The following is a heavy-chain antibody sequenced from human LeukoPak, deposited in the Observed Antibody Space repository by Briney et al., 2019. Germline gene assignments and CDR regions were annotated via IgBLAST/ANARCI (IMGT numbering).Heavy chain of an antibody. J-gene: IGHJ6*03. CDR1: GGSITNNAYY. CDR3: ARNETTGLQRTPYYHSYVDV. V-gene: IGHV4-39*01. CDR2: IYYSGST. D-gene: IGHD4-11*01. Sequence: SETLSLTCTVSGGSITNNAYYWAWIRQPPGKGLEWIGSIYYSGSTHYNPSLKSRLTISVDTSRNQFSLKLSSVTAADTAVYYCARNETTGLQRTPYYHSYVDVWGKGTTVTVSS.